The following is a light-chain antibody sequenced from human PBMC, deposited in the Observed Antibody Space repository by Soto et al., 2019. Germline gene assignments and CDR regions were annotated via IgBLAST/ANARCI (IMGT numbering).Light chain of an antibody. Sequence: QSVLTQPPSVSAAPRQKVTISCSGGSSHIGKNYVSWYQQLPGTAPKLPIYEDDKRPSGTPDRFSGSKSGTSATLDITGLQTGDEADYYCGTWDDSLSAYVFGTGTKLTVL. CDR3: GTWDDSLSAYV. CDR2: EDD. V-gene: IGLV1-51*01. J-gene: IGLJ1*01. CDR1: SSHIGKNY.